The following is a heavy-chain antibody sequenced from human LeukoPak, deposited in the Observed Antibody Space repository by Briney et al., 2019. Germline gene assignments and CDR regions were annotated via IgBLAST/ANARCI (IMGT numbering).Heavy chain of an antibody. CDR2: IIPIFGTA. D-gene: IGHD2-21*01. Sequence: SVKVSCKASGGTFSSYAISWVRQAPGQGLEWMGGIIPIFGTANYAQKFQGRVTVTADESTSTAYMELSSLRSEDTAVYYCASLPYCGGDCYDGAFDIWGQGTMVTVSS. J-gene: IGHJ3*02. V-gene: IGHV1-69*13. CDR1: GGTFSSYA. CDR3: ASLPYCGGDCYDGAFDI.